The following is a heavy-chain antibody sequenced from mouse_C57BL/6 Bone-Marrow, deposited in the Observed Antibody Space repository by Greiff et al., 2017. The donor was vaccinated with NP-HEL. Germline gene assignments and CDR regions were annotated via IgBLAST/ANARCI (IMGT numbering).Heavy chain of an antibody. CDR1: GYTFTDYY. D-gene: IGHD1-1*01. CDR2: INPYNGGP. CDR3: SLITTVVFDY. V-gene: IGHV1-19*01. J-gene: IGHJ2*01. Sequence: EVQLQQSGPVLVKPGASVKMSCKASGYTFTDYYMNWVKQSHGKSLEWIGVINPYNGGPSYNQTFTGKATLTVDKSSSTAYMELNSLTSEDSAVYYCSLITTVVFDYWGQGTTLTVSS.